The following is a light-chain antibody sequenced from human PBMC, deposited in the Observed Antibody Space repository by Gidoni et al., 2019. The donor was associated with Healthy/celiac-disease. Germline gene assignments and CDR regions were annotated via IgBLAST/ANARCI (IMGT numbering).Light chain of an antibody. CDR1: KLGDKY. CDR2: QDS. V-gene: IGLV3-1*01. CDR3: QAWDSSTVV. J-gene: IGLJ2*01. Sequence: SYELTQPPSVSVSPGQTAIITCSGDKLGDKYACWYQQKPGQSPVLVIYQDSKRPSGIPERFSGSNSGNKATLTISGTQAIDEADYYCQAWDSSTVVFGGGTKLTVL.